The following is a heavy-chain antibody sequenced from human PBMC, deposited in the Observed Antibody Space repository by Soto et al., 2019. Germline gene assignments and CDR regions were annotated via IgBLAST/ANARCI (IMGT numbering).Heavy chain of an antibody. Sequence: ASVKVSCKASGGTFSSYAISWVRQAPGQGLEWMGGIIPIFGTANYAQKFQGRVTITADESTSTAYMELSSLRSEDTAVYYCARGDYSSSHRPIDYWGQGTRVTVSS. CDR2: IIPIFGTA. D-gene: IGHD6-6*01. V-gene: IGHV1-69*13. CDR1: GGTFSSYA. J-gene: IGHJ4*02. CDR3: ARGDYSSSHRPIDY.